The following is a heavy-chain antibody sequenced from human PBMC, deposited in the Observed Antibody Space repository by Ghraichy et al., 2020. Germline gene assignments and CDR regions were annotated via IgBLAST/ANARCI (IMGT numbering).Heavy chain of an antibody. V-gene: IGHV4-30-2*01. Sequence: SETPSLTCAVSGGSISSGGYSWSWIRQPPGKGLEWIGYIYHSGSTYYNPSLKSRVTISVDRSKNQFSLKLSSVTAADTAVYYCARANYDILTGYLGHFDYWGQGTLVTVSS. CDR1: GGSISSGGYS. D-gene: IGHD3-9*01. CDR3: ARANYDILTGYLGHFDY. J-gene: IGHJ4*02. CDR2: IYHSGST.